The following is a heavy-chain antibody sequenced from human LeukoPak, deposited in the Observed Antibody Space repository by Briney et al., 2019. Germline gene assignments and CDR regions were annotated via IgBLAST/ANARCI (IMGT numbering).Heavy chain of an antibody. J-gene: IGHJ4*02. V-gene: IGHV1-2*02. CDR1: GYTLTDSY. D-gene: IGHD5-18*01. Sequence: ASVKVSCKASGYTLTDSYMHWVRQAPGQGLEWLEWINPNSGDTNYAQKFQGRVTVTRDTSISTAYMELSGLTSDDTAVYYCATEEQYRNYFDHWGQGTLVTASS. CDR3: ATEEQYRNYFDH. CDR2: INPNSGDT.